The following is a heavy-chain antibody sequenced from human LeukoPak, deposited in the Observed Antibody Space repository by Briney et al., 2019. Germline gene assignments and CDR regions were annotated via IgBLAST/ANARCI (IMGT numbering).Heavy chain of an antibody. CDR1: GGSISSSGYS. D-gene: IGHD1-26*01. J-gene: IGHJ4*02. CDR3: ADFRMGAGGY. V-gene: IGHV4-30-2*01. Sequence: SQTLSLTCAVSGGSISSSGYSWSWIRQPPGKGLEWIGYIRHTGSTYYNPSLKSRVTISVDTSKNQFSLKLSSVTAADTAVYYCADFRMGAGGYWGQGTLVTVSS. CDR2: IRHTGST.